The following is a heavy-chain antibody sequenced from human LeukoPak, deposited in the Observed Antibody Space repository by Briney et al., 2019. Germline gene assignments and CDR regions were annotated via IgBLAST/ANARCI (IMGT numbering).Heavy chain of an antibody. D-gene: IGHD2-2*01. CDR2: INSDGSST. V-gene: IGHV3-74*01. J-gene: IGHJ4*02. Sequence: GGSLRLSCAASGFTFDDYAIHWVRQAPGKGLVWVSRINSDGSSTSYADSVKGRFTISRDNAKNTLYLQMNSLRAEDTAVYYCARGSKYCSSTSCPPVDYWGQGTLVTVSS. CDR1: GFTFDDYA. CDR3: ARGSKYCSSTSCPPVDY.